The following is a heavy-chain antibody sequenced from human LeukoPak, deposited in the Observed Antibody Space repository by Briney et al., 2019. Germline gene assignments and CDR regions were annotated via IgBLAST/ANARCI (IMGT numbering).Heavy chain of an antibody. Sequence: GSLRLSCAASGFTFSDYYMSWIRQPPGKGLEWIGSIYYSGSTYYNPSLKSRVTISVDTSKNQFSLKLSSVTAADTAVYYCARHGELHFNWFDPWGQGTLVTVSS. D-gene: IGHD1-7*01. CDR1: GFTFSDYY. V-gene: IGHV4-39*01. CDR2: IYYSGST. CDR3: ARHGELHFNWFDP. J-gene: IGHJ5*02.